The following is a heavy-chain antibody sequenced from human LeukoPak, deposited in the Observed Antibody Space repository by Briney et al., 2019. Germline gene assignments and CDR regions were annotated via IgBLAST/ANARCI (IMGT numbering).Heavy chain of an antibody. V-gene: IGHV4-39*01. CDR2: IYYSGST. CDR1: GGSISSSSYY. D-gene: IGHD1-26*01. CDR3: ARLWDNFDY. J-gene: IGHJ4*02. Sequence: PSETLSLTCTVSGGSISSSSYYWGWLRQPPGKGLEWIGNIYYSGSTYYNPSLKSRVTISVDTSKNQFSLKLSSVTAADTAVYYCARLWDNFDYWGQGTLVTVSS.